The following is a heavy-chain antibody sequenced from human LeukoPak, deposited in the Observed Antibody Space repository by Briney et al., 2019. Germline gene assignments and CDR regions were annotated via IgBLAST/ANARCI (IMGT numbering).Heavy chain of an antibody. CDR1: GGSISSYY. J-gene: IGHJ4*02. V-gene: IGHV4-59*08. CDR2: IYYSGST. Sequence: SETLSLTCTVSGGSISSYYWSWIRQPPGKGLEWIGYIYYSGSTNYNPSLKSRVTISVDTSKNQFSPKLSSVTAADTAVYYCARLFYYDSSGYYYVWDYYFDYWGQGTLVTVSS. CDR3: ARLFYYDSSGYYYVWDYYFDY. D-gene: IGHD3-22*01.